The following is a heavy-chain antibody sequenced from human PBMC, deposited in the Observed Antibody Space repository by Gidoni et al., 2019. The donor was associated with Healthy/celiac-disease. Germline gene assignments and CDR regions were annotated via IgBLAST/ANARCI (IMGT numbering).Heavy chain of an antibody. CDR3: ARGAGGARHQY. CDR2: INPSGGST. Sequence: QVQLVQSGAEVKKPGASVKVSCKASGYTFTSYYMHWVRQAPGQGLEWWGIINPSGGSTSSAQKSQGRVTMTRDTSTSTVYMGLSSLRSEDTAVYYWARGAGGARHQYWGQGTLVTVSS. CDR1: GYTFTSYY. V-gene: IGHV1-46*01. D-gene: IGHD2-2*01. J-gene: IGHJ4*02.